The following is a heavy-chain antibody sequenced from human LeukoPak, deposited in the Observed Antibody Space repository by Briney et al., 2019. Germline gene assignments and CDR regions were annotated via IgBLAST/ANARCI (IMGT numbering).Heavy chain of an antibody. CDR2: INHSGST. J-gene: IGHJ3*02. Sequence: SETLSLTCAVYGGSFSGYYWSWIRQPPGKGLEWIGEINHSGSTNYNPSLKSRVKMSVDTSKNQFSLNLSSVTAADTAVYYCARDTAAARAFDIWGQGTMVTVSS. CDR3: ARDTAAARAFDI. CDR1: GGSFSGYY. D-gene: IGHD6-13*01. V-gene: IGHV4-34*01.